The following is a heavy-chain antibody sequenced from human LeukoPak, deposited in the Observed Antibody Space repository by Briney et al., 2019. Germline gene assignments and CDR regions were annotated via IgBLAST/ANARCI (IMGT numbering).Heavy chain of an antibody. CDR1: GFTFSSYS. Sequence: PGGSLRLSCAASGFTFSSYSMTWVRQAPGKGLEWVSYISSSSSTMYYADSVKGRFTISRDNAKNSLYLQMNSLRAEDTAVYYCARDPRGYSYGLSGYWGQGTLVTVSS. D-gene: IGHD5-18*01. J-gene: IGHJ4*02. CDR2: ISSSSSTM. CDR3: ARDPRGYSYGLSGY. V-gene: IGHV3-48*01.